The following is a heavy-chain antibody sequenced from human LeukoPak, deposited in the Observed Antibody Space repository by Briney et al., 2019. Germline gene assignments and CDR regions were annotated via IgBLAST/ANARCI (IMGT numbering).Heavy chain of an antibody. Sequence: SETLSLTCTVSGGSISSGGYYWSWIRQHPGKGLEWIGYIYYSGSTYYNPSLKSRVTISVDTSKNQFSLKLSSVTAADTAVYYCARGPDQWLGAFDIWGQGTMVTVSS. D-gene: IGHD6-19*01. CDR1: GGSISSGGYY. CDR3: ARGPDQWLGAFDI. J-gene: IGHJ3*02. CDR2: IYYSGST. V-gene: IGHV4-31*03.